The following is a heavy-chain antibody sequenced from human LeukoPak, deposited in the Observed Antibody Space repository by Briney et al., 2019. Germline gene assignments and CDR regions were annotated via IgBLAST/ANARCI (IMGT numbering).Heavy chain of an antibody. Sequence: GASVTVSCKASGGTFSSYAISWVRQAPGQGLEWMGGIIPIFGTANYAQKFQGRVTITADKSTSTAYMELSSLRSEDTAVYYCAGPGVVVAAHYGMDVWGKGTTVTVSS. CDR2: IIPIFGTA. J-gene: IGHJ6*04. CDR1: GGTFSSYA. V-gene: IGHV1-69*06. D-gene: IGHD2-15*01. CDR3: AGPGVVVAAHYGMDV.